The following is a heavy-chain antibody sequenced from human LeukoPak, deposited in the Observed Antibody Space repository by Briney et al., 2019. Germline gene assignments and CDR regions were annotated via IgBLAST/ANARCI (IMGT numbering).Heavy chain of an antibody. CDR1: GFTFSSYW. V-gene: IGHV3-7*05. J-gene: IGHJ6*02. D-gene: IGHD6-6*01. Sequence: GGSLRLSCAASGFTFSSYWMSWVRQAPGEGLEWVANIKQDGSEKYDVDSVKGLFTISRDNAKNSRYLQMNRLRAEDTAVYYCARDPAIAARYYSYGMDVWGQGTTVTVSS. CDR3: ARDPAIAARYYSYGMDV. CDR2: IKQDGSEK.